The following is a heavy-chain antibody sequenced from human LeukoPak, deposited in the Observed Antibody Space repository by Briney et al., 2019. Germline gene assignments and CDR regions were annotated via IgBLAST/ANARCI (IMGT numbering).Heavy chain of an antibody. D-gene: IGHD1-26*01. V-gene: IGHV3-30*04. CDR2: ISYDGSSK. CDR3: AKDLIKVGPTRFRNYYYYMDV. CDR1: GFTFRTYA. J-gene: IGHJ6*03. Sequence: GRSLRLSCAASGFTFRTYAMHWVRQAPGKGLEWVAVISYDGSSKYYADSVKGRFTISRDNSKNTLYLQMNSLKAEDTAVYYCAKDLIKVGPTRFRNYYYYMDVWGKGTTVTVSS.